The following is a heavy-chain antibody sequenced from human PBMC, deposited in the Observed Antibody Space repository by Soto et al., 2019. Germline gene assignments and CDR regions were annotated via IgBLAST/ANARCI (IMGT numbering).Heavy chain of an antibody. V-gene: IGHV3-21*01. CDR2: ISSSSSYI. J-gene: IGHJ4*02. Sequence: GGSLRLSCAASGFTFSSYSMNWVRQAPGKGLEWVSSISSSSSYIYYADSVKGRFTISRDNAKNSLYLQMNSLRAEDTAVYYCARDPGNSFWSGTDHFDYWGQGTLVTVSS. D-gene: IGHD3-3*01. CDR1: GFTFSSYS. CDR3: ARDPGNSFWSGTDHFDY.